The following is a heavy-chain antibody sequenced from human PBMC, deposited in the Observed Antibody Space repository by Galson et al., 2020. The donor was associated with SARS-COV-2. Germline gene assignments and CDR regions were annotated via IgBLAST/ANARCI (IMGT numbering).Heavy chain of an antibody. CDR3: ARGRLQITMMVVVFTGGSFYFDY. V-gene: IGHV4-34*01. CDR1: GESFSGHH. D-gene: IGHD3-22*01. Sequence: SETLSLTCTVYGESFSGHHWSWIRQPPGEGLEWIGEINQSGNINYNPSLKSRVTISVDTSKNQFSLKLSSVTAADTAVYYCARGRLQITMMVVVFTGGSFYFDYWGQGTLVTVSS. J-gene: IGHJ4*02. CDR2: INQSGNI.